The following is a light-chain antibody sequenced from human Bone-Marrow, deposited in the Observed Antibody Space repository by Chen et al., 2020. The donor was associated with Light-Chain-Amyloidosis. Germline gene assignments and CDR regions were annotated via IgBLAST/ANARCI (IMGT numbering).Light chain of an antibody. CDR1: NIGSKS. CDR3: QVWDSSSDPPYV. Sequence: SYVLTQPPSVSVAPGQTARITCGGYNIGSKSVHWYQQKPGQAPVLVVFDDSDRPSGIPERLSGANSENPATLTISRVEAGDQADYSCQVWDSSSDPPYVFGTGTKVTVL. CDR2: DDS. V-gene: IGLV3-21*02. J-gene: IGLJ1*01.